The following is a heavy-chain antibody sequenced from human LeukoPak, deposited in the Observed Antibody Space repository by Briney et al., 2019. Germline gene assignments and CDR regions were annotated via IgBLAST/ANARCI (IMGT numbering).Heavy chain of an antibody. J-gene: IGHJ6*04. D-gene: IGHD5-12*01. V-gene: IGHV1-18*04. Sequence: GASVKVSCKASGYTFTSYGISWVRQAPGQGLEWMGWISAYNGNTNYAQKLQGRVTMTTDTSTSTAYMELRSLRSDDTAVYYCARARVDIVATTYYYYHGMDVWGKGTTVTVSS. CDR3: ARARVDIVATTYYYYHGMDV. CDR1: GYTFTSYG. CDR2: ISAYNGNT.